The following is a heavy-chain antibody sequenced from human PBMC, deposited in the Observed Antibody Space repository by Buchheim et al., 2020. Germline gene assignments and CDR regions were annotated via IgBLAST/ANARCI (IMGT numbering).Heavy chain of an antibody. CDR3: AKTAHSYTWNWFDP. Sequence: QVQLVESGGGVVQPGRSLRLSCAASGFTFSSYAMHWVRQAPGKGLEWVAVISYDGSNKYYADSVKGRFTISRDNSKNTLYLQMNSLRAEDTAVYYCAKTAHSYTWNWFDPWGQGTL. D-gene: IGHD2-2*02. CDR1: GFTFSSYA. V-gene: IGHV3-30*04. CDR2: ISYDGSNK. J-gene: IGHJ5*02.